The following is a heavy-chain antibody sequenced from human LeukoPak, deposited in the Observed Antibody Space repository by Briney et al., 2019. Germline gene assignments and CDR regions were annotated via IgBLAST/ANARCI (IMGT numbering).Heavy chain of an antibody. CDR2: IKQDGSEK. D-gene: IGHD6-6*01. CDR3: ARGHSSSTFDP. J-gene: IGHJ5*02. CDR1: GFSFSDYW. Sequence: GGSLRLSCAASGFSFSDYWMTWVRQAPGKGLEWVAHIKQDGSEKYYVDSIKGRFTISRDNAKNLVYLQMNSLRADDTAVYYCARGHSSSTFDPWGQGTLVTVSS. V-gene: IGHV3-7*01.